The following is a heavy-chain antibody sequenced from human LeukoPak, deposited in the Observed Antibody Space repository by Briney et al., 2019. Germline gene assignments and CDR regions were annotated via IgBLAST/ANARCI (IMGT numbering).Heavy chain of an antibody. CDR3: ARGYYGSGSYLDYYYYMDV. D-gene: IGHD3-10*01. Sequence: SVKVSCKASGGTFSSYTISWVRQAPGRGLEWMGRIIPILGIANYAQKFQGRVTITADKSTSTAYMELSSLRSEDTAVYYCARGYYGSGSYLDYYYYMDVWGKGTTVTVSS. CDR1: GGTFSSYT. V-gene: IGHV1-69*02. CDR2: IIPILGIA. J-gene: IGHJ6*03.